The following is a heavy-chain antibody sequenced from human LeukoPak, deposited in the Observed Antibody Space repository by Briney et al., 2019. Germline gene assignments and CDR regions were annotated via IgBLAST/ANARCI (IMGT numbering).Heavy chain of an antibody. Sequence: SETLSLTCTVSGGSISSSSYYWGWIRQPPGKGLEWIGSIYYSGSTYYNPSLKSRVTISVDTSKNQFSLKLSSVTAADTAVYYCARDVFDSSGGYYFNFWGQGILVTVSS. V-gene: IGHV4-39*07. J-gene: IGHJ4*02. CDR2: IYYSGST. CDR1: GGSISSSSYY. D-gene: IGHD3-22*01. CDR3: ARDVFDSSGGYYFNF.